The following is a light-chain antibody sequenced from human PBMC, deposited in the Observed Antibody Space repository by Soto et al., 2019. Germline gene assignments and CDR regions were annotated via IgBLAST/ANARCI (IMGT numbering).Light chain of an antibody. V-gene: IGLV2-14*01. CDR3: TSYTTSATVA. Sequence: QSALTQPASVSGSPGQSITISCTGTSSDIGTYDYVSWYQHYPGKVPQLIIYDVTNRPSGVYHRFSGSKSGKTSSLTISGLHAEDEADYYCTSYTTSATVAIGGGTKLTVL. CDR2: DVT. CDR1: SSDIGTYDY. J-gene: IGLJ2*01.